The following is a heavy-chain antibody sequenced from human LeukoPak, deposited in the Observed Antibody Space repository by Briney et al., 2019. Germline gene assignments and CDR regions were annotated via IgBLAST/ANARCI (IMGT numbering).Heavy chain of an antibody. D-gene: IGHD3-22*01. V-gene: IGHV4-59*01. CDR1: GGYFSNYY. Sequence: PSETLSLTCSVSGGYFSNYYWSWIRQPPGKGLEWIGYIYYSGSTNYNPSLKSRVTISVDTSKNQFSLKLSSVTAADTAVYYCARGADSSGYYSIFYFDYWGQGTLVTVSS. J-gene: IGHJ4*02. CDR2: IYYSGST. CDR3: ARGADSSGYYSIFYFDY.